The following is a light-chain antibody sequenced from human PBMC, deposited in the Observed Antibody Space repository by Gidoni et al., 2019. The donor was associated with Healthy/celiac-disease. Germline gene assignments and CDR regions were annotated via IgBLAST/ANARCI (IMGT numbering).Light chain of an antibody. J-gene: IGKJ1*01. CDR1: LSVSRN. CDR2: GAS. Sequence: EIVLTQSPATLSVSPGERAPLSCRASLSVSRNLAGYQQKPGQAPSPLIFGASTRATGLPASLRGGGSGKEFTLTTSGLQSGDFAVYYCQKYNNWPRTFGQGTKVEIK. CDR3: QKYNNWPRT. V-gene: IGKV3-15*01.